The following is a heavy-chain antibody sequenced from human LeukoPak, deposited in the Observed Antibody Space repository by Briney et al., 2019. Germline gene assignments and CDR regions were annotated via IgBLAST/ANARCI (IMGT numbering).Heavy chain of an antibody. Sequence: ASVKVSCKTSGYSFTGYYMHWVRQAPGQGLEWMGWINPHSGDTVYAQNFQGRLTMTRDTSITTAYMELTRLRPDDTAVYYCARGTMNLDYWGQGSLVTVS. CDR2: INPHSGDT. V-gene: IGHV1-2*02. D-gene: IGHD3-22*01. CDR1: GYSFTGYY. J-gene: IGHJ4*02. CDR3: ARGTMNLDY.